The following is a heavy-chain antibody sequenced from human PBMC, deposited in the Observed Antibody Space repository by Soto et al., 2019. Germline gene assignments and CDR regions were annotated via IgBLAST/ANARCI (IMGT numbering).Heavy chain of an antibody. J-gene: IGHJ4*02. D-gene: IGHD3-10*01. CDR2: IKSKKSGETR. CDR3: VIDDAARGFGELDY. V-gene: IGHV3-15*01. Sequence: EVQVVESGGGLVQPGGSLRLSCAASGFAFSPAWMTWVRQAPGKGLEWVARIKSKKSGETRAYAARVKGRFTISRDDSENTVVLQMDSLKTEDTAVYYCVIDDAARGFGELDYWGRGTLVTVSS. CDR1: GFAFSPAW.